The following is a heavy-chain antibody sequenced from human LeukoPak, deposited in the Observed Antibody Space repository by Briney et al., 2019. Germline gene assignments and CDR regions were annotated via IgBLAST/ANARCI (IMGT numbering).Heavy chain of an antibody. Sequence: GGPLRLSCAASGFTFSSYAMSWVRQAPGEGLEWVSVISGSSGSTYYADAVKGLFTISGNNSKNTLYLQKSSLRAEDTALYYCASLNSSSGSPLGYWGQGTLVTVSS. CDR2: ISGSSGST. CDR3: ASLNSSSGSPLGY. J-gene: IGHJ4*02. V-gene: IGHV3-23*01. CDR1: GFTFSSYA. D-gene: IGHD6-13*01.